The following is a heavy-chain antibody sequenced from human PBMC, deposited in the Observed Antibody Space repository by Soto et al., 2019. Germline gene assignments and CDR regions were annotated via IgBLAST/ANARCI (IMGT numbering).Heavy chain of an antibody. V-gene: IGHV4-34*02. CDR1: GGSFSGYY. CDR3: AGGRLAEGWYGSFEI. J-gene: IGHJ3*02. Sequence: VHLQQWGAGLLKPSETLSLTCGVLGGSFSGYYWSWIRQSPGKGLEWIGEIDDSGTAIYNPSLKSRTTITAGPSQHQVPLKLASKAAAETAVYSFAGGRLAEGWYGSFEIWGQGTLVTVSS. CDR2: IDDSGTA. D-gene: IGHD6-19*01.